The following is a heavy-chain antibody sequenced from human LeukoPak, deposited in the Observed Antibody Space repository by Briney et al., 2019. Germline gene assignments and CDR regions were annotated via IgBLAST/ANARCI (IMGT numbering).Heavy chain of an antibody. CDR3: ASTGFGELFDYYYYMDV. CDR2: IIPTFGTA. CDR1: GGTFSSYA. Sequence: GASVKVSCKASGGTFSSYAISWVRQAPGQGLEWMGGIIPTFGTANYAQKFQGRVTITADKSTSTAYMELSSLRSEGTAVYYCASTGFGELFDYYYYMDVWGKGTTVTISS. D-gene: IGHD3-10*01. V-gene: IGHV1-69*06. J-gene: IGHJ6*03.